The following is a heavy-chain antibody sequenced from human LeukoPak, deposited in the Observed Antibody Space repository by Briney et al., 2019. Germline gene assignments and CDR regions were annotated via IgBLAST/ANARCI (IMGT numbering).Heavy chain of an antibody. CDR2: ISSNGGST. D-gene: IGHD3-10*01. CDR1: GFTFSSYA. Sequence: GGSLRLSCAASGFTFSSYAMHWVRQAPGKGLEYVSAISSNGGSTYYANSVKGRFTISRDNSKNTLYLQMNSLRAEDTAVYYCAKDLWFGESTFDYWGQGTLVTVSS. V-gene: IGHV3-64*01. J-gene: IGHJ4*02. CDR3: AKDLWFGESTFDY.